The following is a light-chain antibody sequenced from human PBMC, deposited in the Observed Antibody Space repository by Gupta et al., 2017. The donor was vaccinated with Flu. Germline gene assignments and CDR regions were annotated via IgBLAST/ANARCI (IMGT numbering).Light chain of an antibody. Sequence: QSVLTQPPSASGTPGQRVTISCSGSRFNIGINAVTWYQQLPGTAPKLLIYSNIQRPSGVPDRFSGSRSGTSASLAISGLQPEDEADYYCAAWDDSLTGVVFGGGTKLTVL. V-gene: IGLV1-44*01. CDR3: AAWDDSLTGVV. J-gene: IGLJ2*01. CDR2: SNI. CDR1: RFNIGINA.